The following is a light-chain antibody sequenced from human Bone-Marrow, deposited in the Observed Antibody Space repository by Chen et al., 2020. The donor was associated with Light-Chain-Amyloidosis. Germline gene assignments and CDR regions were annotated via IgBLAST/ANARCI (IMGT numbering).Light chain of an antibody. V-gene: IGKV3-20*01. CDR3: QQYGTSPLT. J-gene: IGKJ4*01. CDR2: GSS. CDR1: PTISSNY. Sequence: EIVLTQSLGTLALSPGEGANLSCRASPTISSNYLTWYQQKFGQAPRLLIYGSSSRATGIPDRFTGSGSGTNFTLTINRLEPEDFAMYYCQQYGTSPLTFGGGTKVEIK.